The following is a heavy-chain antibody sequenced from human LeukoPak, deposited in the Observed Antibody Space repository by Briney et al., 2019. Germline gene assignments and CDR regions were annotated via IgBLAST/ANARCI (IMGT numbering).Heavy chain of an antibody. CDR3: AKDDIAVAGTAYYYYGMDV. D-gene: IGHD6-19*01. V-gene: IGHV3-30*18. J-gene: IGHJ6*02. CDR2: ISYDGSNK. CDR1: GFTFSSYG. Sequence: PGGSLRLSCAASGFTFSSYGMHWVRQAPGKGLEWVAVISYDGSNKYYADSVKGRFTISRDNSKSTLYLQMNSLRAEDTAVYYCAKDDIAVAGTAYYYYGMDVWGQGTTVTVSS.